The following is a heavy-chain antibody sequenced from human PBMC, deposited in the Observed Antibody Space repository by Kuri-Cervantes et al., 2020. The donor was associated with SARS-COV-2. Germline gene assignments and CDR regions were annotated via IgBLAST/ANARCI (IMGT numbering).Heavy chain of an antibody. Sequence: GESLKISCAASGITFRSHSMNWVRQAPGKGLEWVSTISSSSSYINYADSVKGRFTNSRDHAKNSLYLQMNSLRAEDTAVYYCARGVPQFTMIVVALSSEYFDYWGHGTLVTVSS. CDR1: GITFRSHS. D-gene: IGHD3-22*01. CDR3: ARGVPQFTMIVVALSSEYFDY. J-gene: IGHJ4*01. V-gene: IGHV3-21*01. CDR2: ISSSSSYI.